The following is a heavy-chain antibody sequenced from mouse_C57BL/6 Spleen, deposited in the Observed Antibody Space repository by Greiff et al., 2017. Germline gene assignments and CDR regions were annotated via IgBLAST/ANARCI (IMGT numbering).Heavy chain of an antibody. J-gene: IGHJ1*03. CDR1: GYTFTSYW. CDR2: IDPSDSET. D-gene: IGHD1-1*01. V-gene: IGHV1-52*01. Sequence: VQLQQPGAELARPGSSVKLSCKASGYTFTSYWMHWVKQRPIQGLEWIGNIDPSDSETHYNQKFKDKATLTVDKSSSTAYMQLSSLTSEDSAVYYCARSYGSYWYFDVWGTGTTVTVSS. CDR3: ARSYGSYWYFDV.